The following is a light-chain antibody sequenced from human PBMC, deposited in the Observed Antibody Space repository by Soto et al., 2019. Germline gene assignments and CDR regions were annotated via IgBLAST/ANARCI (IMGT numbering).Light chain of an antibody. V-gene: IGKV3-20*01. J-gene: IGKJ1*01. CDR3: QQYGSSPTT. CDR1: QSVFNNH. Sequence: GTLSVSPGKRDTSTCKASQSVFNNHIGWYQQKPGQAPRRLIFGASFRATGIPDRFSGSGSGTDFTLTISRLEPEDFAVYYCQQYGSSPTTFGQGTKVDIK. CDR2: GAS.